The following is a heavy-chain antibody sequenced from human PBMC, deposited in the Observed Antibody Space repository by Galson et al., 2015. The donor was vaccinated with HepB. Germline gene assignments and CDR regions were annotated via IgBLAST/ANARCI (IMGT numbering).Heavy chain of an antibody. CDR2: TSYDGSNK. CDR3: ARWVLPSDFQSNPPDY. Sequence: SLRLSCAASGFTFSSYAMHWVRQAPGKGLEWVAVTSYDGSNKYYADSVKGRFTISRDNSKNTLYLQMNSLRAEDTAVYYCARWVLPSDFQSNPPDYWGQGTLVTVSS. CDR1: GFTFSSYA. D-gene: IGHD3-3*01. J-gene: IGHJ4*02. V-gene: IGHV3-30*01.